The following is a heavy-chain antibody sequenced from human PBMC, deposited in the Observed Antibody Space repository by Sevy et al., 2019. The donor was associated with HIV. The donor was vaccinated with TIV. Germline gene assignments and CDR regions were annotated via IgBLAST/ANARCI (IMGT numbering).Heavy chain of an antibody. CDR1: GNSFTVYY. CDR3: AGSITIFGVAPVGV. CDR2: INPNSGDT. J-gene: IGHJ3*01. D-gene: IGHD3-3*01. Sequence: KVSCKASGNSFTVYYFHWVRQAPGQGLEWIGWINPNSGDTHYAQRVQGRVTMSTDASINAVYMELFRLTSDDAAVYYCAGSITIFGVAPVGVWGQETMVTVSS. V-gene: IGHV1-2*02.